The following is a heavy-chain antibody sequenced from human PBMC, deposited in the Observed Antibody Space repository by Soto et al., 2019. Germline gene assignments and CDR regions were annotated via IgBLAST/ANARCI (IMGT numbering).Heavy chain of an antibody. J-gene: IGHJ6*02. V-gene: IGHV3-9*01. CDR3: AKDGGYYYGSGSSYYGMDV. CDR2: ISWNSGSI. D-gene: IGHD3-10*01. CDR1: GFTFSSYA. Sequence: GGSLRLSCAASGFTFSSYAMHWVRQASGKGLERVSGISWNSGSIGYADSVKGRFSISRDNAKNSLYLQMNSLRAEDTALYYCAKDGGYYYGSGSSYYGMDVWGQGTTVTVSS.